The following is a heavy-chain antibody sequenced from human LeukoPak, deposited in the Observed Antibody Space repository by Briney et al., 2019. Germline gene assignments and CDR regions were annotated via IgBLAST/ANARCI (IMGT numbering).Heavy chain of an antibody. Sequence: GGSLRLSCAASGFTVSSNYMSWVRQAPGKGLEWVSVIYSGGSTYYADSVKGRFTISRHNSKNTLYLQMNSLRAEDTAVYYCAKDPLYYYDSSGYFDYWGQGTLVTVSS. CDR2: IYSGGST. J-gene: IGHJ4*02. D-gene: IGHD3-22*01. CDR1: GFTVSSNY. V-gene: IGHV3-53*01. CDR3: AKDPLYYYDSSGYFDY.